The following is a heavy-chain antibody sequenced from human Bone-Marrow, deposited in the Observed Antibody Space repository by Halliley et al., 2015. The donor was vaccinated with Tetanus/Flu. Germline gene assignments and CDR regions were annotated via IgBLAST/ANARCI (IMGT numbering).Heavy chain of an antibody. Sequence: TLSLTCTVSGGSISNSYWSWIRQPPGKGLEWIGYIYSSGSTNYNPSLKSRVTISVDTSKKQFSLKLISVTAADSAVYYCAKLPVISGSRAFWGQGTLVTVPS. CDR1: GGSISNSY. CDR2: IYSSGST. J-gene: IGHJ4*02. D-gene: IGHD1-26*01. V-gene: IGHV4-59*08. CDR3: AKLPVISGSRAF.